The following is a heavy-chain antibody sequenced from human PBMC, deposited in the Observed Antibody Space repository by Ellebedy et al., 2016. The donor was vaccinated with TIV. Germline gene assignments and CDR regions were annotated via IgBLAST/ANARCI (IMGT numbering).Heavy chain of an antibody. CDR2: ISYDGSNK. D-gene: IGHD2-2*01. Sequence: GGSLRLSCAASGFTFSSYAMHWVRQAPGKGLEWVAFISYDGSNKYYADSVKGRFTIYRDNSQNTLYLQMNSLRAEDTAVYYCAKGGDCTTISCYFGYYYYGMDVWGQGTTVTVSS. CDR3: AKGGDCTTISCYFGYYYYGMDV. V-gene: IGHV3-30*04. J-gene: IGHJ6*02. CDR1: GFTFSSYA.